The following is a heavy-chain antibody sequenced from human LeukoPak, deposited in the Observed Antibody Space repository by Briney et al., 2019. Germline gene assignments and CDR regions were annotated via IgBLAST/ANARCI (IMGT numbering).Heavy chain of an antibody. CDR1: GGSFSGYY. Sequence: SETLSLTCAVYGGSFSGYYWSWIRQPPGKGLEWIGEINHSGSTNYNPSLKSRVTISVDTSKNQFSLKLSSVTAADTAVYYCARGYYYGSGNYHLDYWGQGTLVTVSS. V-gene: IGHV4-34*01. D-gene: IGHD3-10*01. CDR3: ARGYYYGSGNYHLDY. CDR2: INHSGST. J-gene: IGHJ4*02.